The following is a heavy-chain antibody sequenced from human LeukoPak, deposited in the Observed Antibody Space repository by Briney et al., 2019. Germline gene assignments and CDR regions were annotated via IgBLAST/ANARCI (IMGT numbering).Heavy chain of an antibody. Sequence: GESLKISCKGSGYSFTSYWIGWVRQMPGKGLEWMGIIYPGDSDTRYSPSFQGQVTISADKSISTAYLQWSSLKASDTAMYYCARGMASNYYGSGSYYTRTRPFDYWGQGTLVTVSS. D-gene: IGHD3-10*01. V-gene: IGHV5-51*01. J-gene: IGHJ4*02. CDR2: IYPGDSDT. CDR1: GYSFTSYW. CDR3: ARGMASNYYGSGSYYTRTRPFDY.